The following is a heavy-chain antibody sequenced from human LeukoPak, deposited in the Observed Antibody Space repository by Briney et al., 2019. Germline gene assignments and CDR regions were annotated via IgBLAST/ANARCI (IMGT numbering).Heavy chain of an antibody. CDR2: ISSSGSTI. CDR3: ARVTTCGGDCYGYYYYYMDV. V-gene: IGHV3-48*03. CDR1: GFTFSSYE. J-gene: IGHJ6*03. Sequence: GGSLRLSCAASGFTFSSYEMNWVRQAPGKGLEWVSYISSSGSTIYYADSVKGRFTISRDNAKNSLYLQMNSLRAEDTAVYYCARVTTCGGDCYGYYYYYMDVWGKGTTVTISS. D-gene: IGHD2-21*02.